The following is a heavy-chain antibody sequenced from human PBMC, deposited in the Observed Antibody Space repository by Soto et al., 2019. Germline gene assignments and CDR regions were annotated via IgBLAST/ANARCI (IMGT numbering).Heavy chain of an antibody. J-gene: IGHJ4*02. V-gene: IGHV3-30-3*01. CDR2: ISYDGSNK. CDR1: GFTFSSYA. Sequence: GGSLRLSCAASGFTFSSYAMHWVRQAPGKGLEWVAVISYDGSNKYYADSVKGRFTISRDNSKNTLYLQMNSLRAEDTAVYYCAKDAYHIILTVAGPFDYWGQGTLVTVSS. CDR3: AKDAYHIILTVAGPFDY. D-gene: IGHD6-19*01.